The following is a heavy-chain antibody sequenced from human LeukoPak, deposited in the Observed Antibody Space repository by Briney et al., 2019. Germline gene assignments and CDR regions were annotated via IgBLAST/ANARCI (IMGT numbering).Heavy chain of an antibody. V-gene: IGHV1-69*13. CDR2: VIPIYGTP. D-gene: IGHD7-27*01. CDR3: ARDHWGIVENGYDYFYYDMDV. CDR1: GGSFSTSG. J-gene: IGHJ6*02. Sequence: ASVKVSCKASGGSFSTSGFSWVRQAPGQGLEWMGGVIPIYGTPSYAQKFQGRVTITADESTSTAYMELSSLRSEDTAVYYCARDHWGIVENGYDYFYYDMDVWGQGTTVTVSS.